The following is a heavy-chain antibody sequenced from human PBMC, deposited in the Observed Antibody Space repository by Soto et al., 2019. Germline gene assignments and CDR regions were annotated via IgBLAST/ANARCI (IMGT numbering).Heavy chain of an antibody. J-gene: IGHJ6*02. Sequence: QVQLVQSGTEVKKPGASVKVSCRTSGYTFTRYFMHWVRQAPGQGPEWMGWINPNSGGTEYAQRFQSRVTMTRDTSISTAYVELSSLTSNDTAVYYCARDRGAGHYGMGVWGQGTTVTVSS. CDR1: GYTFTRYF. CDR2: INPNSGGT. V-gene: IGHV1-2*02. CDR3: ARDRGAGHYGMGV. D-gene: IGHD3-16*01.